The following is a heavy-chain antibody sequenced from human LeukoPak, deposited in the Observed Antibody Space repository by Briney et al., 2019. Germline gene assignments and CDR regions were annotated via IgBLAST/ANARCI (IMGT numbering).Heavy chain of an antibody. CDR2: INHSGST. CDR3: ARTRWLQSGPHLY. CDR1: GGSFSGYY. D-gene: IGHD5-24*01. V-gene: IGHV4-34*01. Sequence: SETLSPTCAVYGGSFSGYYWSWIRQPPGKGLEWIGEINHSGSTNYNPSLKSRVTISVDTSKNQFSLKLSSVTAADTAVYYCARTRWLQSGPHLYWGQGTLVTVSS. J-gene: IGHJ4*02.